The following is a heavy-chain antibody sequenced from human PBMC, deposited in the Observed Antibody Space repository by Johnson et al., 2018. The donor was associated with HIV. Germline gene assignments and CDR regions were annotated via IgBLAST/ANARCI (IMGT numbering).Heavy chain of an antibody. CDR2: ISSSGSTI. CDR3: ARDMGPRQLARDAFDI. Sequence: QVQLVESGGGLVKPGGSLRLSCAASGFTFSDYYMSWIRQAPGKGLEWVSYISSSGSTIYYADSVKGRFTISRDNSKNTLYLQMNSLRPEDTAVYYCARDMGPRQLARDAFDIWGQGTMVTVYS. CDR1: GFTFSDYY. J-gene: IGHJ3*02. V-gene: IGHV3-11*04. D-gene: IGHD6-6*01.